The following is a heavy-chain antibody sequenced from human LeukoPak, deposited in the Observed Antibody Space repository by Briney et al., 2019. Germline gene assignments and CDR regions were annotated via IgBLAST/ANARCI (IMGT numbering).Heavy chain of an antibody. V-gene: IGHV4-39*07. Sequence: SETLSLTCTVSGGSISSSSYYWGWIRQPPGKGLEWIGIIYYSGSTYYNPSLKSRITISVDTSKNQFSLKLSSVTAADTAVYYCARGGTTVTPGLLWFDPWGQGTLVTVSS. CDR1: GGSISSSSYY. J-gene: IGHJ5*02. D-gene: IGHD4-17*01. CDR2: IYYSGST. CDR3: ARGGTTVTPGLLWFDP.